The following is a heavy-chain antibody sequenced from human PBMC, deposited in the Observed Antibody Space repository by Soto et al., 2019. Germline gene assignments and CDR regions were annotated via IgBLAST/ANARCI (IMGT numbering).Heavy chain of an antibody. CDR2: IIAILDIT. J-gene: IGHJ4*02. V-gene: IGHV1-69*08. CDR1: GGTFSSHT. D-gene: IGHD5-12*01. CDR3: ATDPESGYGPSY. Sequence: QVQLVQSGAEVKKPGSSVKVSCTTSGGTFSSHTLSWVRQAPGQGLEWMGRIIAILDITNYAQNFQGRATTTADKSTSTVYMELSSLKSEDTAVYYCATDPESGYGPSYWGQGTLVTVSS.